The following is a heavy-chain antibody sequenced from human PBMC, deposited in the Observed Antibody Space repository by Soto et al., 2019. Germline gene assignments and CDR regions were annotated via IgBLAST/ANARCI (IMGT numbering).Heavy chain of an antibody. V-gene: IGHV4-39*01. CDR3: AGQTFTIAAASYGRSNWFDP. Sequence: SETLSLTRTVSGGSITSSSHFWGWVRQPTGKGLEWIGTIYFTGNTYYTPSLKSRLTMSIDTSKNEFSLRLNSVTAADTAVYYCAGQTFTIAAASYGRSNWFDPWGPGTLVTVSS. D-gene: IGHD6-25*01. CDR1: GGSITSSSHF. CDR2: IYFTGNT. J-gene: IGHJ5*02.